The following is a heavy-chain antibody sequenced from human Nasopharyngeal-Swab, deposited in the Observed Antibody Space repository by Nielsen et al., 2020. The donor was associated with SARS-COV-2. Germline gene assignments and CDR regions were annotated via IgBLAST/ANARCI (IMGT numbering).Heavy chain of an antibody. CDR3: AKALAAMDDYYYYGMDV. D-gene: IGHD5-18*01. Sequence: GGSLRLSCAASGFTFNNYNFNWVRQAPGKGLEWVSSISSSSSYIYYADSVKGRFTISKDNSKNTPYLQMNSLRAEDTAVYYCAKALAAMDDYYYYGMDVWGQGTTVTVSS. CDR2: ISSSSSYI. CDR1: GFTFNNYN. J-gene: IGHJ6*02. V-gene: IGHV3-21*01.